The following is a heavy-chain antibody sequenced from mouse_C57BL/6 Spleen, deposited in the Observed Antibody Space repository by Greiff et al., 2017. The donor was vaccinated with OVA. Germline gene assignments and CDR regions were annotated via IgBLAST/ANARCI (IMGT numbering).Heavy chain of an antibody. CDR3: ARGRTNYGSMDY. Sequence: QVQLQQSGAELVKPGASVKLSCKASGYTFTSYWMQWVKQRPGQGLEWIGEIDPSDSYTNYNQKFKGKATLTVDTSSSTAYMQLSSLTSEDSAVYYCARGRTNYGSMDYWGQGTSVTVSS. J-gene: IGHJ4*01. V-gene: IGHV1-50*01. CDR2: IDPSDSYT. D-gene: IGHD2-1*01. CDR1: GYTFTSYW.